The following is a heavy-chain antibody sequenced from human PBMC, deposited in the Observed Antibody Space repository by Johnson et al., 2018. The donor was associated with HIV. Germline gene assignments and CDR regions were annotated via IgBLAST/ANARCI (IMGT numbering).Heavy chain of an antibody. D-gene: IGHD3-22*01. V-gene: IGHV3-30*18. CDR1: GFTFYDYG. J-gene: IGHJ3*02. CDR3: AKDRPYYYDSSGYYGDAFDI. Sequence: VQLVESGGGVVRPGGSLRLSCAASGFTFYDYGMHWVRQAPGKGLEWVSVISYDGSNKYYADSVKGRFTISRDNSKNTLYLQMNSLRAEDTAVYYCAKDRPYYYDSSGYYGDAFDIWGQGTMVTVSS. CDR2: ISYDGSNK.